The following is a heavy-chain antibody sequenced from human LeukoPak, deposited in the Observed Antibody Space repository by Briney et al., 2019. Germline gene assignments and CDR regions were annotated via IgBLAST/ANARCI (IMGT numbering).Heavy chain of an antibody. CDR3: ARIIWVYDSSGYLTGYFDY. CDR1: GYTFTSYG. J-gene: IGHJ4*02. CDR2: ISAYNGNT. D-gene: IGHD3-22*01. Sequence: ASVKVSCKASGYTFTSYGISWVRQAPGQGLEWMGWISAYNGNTNYAQKLQGRVTMTTDTSTSTAYMELRSLRSDDTAVYYCARIIWVYDSSGYLTGYFDYWGQGTLVTVSS. V-gene: IGHV1-18*01.